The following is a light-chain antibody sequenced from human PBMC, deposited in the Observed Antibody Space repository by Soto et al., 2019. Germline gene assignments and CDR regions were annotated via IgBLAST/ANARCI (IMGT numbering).Light chain of an antibody. J-gene: IGLJ3*02. V-gene: IGLV2-23*01. CDR1: SSDVGSYKL. Sequence: QSALTQPASVSGSPGQSITISCTGTSSDVGSYKLVSWYQQHPGKAPKLMIYVDNKRPSGVSNRFSGSKSGNTASPTISGLQAEDEADYYCYSYAGSNTCVFGGGTKLTVL. CDR2: VDN. CDR3: YSYAGSNTCV.